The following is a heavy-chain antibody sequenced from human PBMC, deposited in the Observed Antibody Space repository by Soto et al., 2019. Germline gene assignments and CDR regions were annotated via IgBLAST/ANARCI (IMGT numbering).Heavy chain of an antibody. CDR3: TTSGRRWPDAFDI. CDR1: GGSFTSYY. D-gene: IGHD2-15*01. J-gene: IGHJ3*02. V-gene: IGHV4-34*01. Sequence: QVQLQQWGAGLLKPSETLSLTCAVYGGSFTSYYWNWVRQPPGKGLEWIGEVTPSGGSNYNPSLKRRVTISRDTSKNQFSVEVRSVTAADTALYYCTTSGRRWPDAFDIWGQGAMVAVSS. CDR2: VTPSGGS.